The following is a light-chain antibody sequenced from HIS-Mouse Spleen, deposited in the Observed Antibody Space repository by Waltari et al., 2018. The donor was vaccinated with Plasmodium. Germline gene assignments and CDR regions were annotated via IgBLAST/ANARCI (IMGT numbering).Light chain of an antibody. V-gene: IGLV3-25*03. CDR2: KDS. CDR1: ALPKQY. CDR3: QSADSSGTYRV. Sequence: SYDLTQPPSVSVSPGQTARITCSGDALPKQYAYWYQQKPGQAPVLVIYKDSERPSGNPERFSGSSSGTTVTLTISGVQAEDEADYYCQSADSSGTYRVFGGGTKLTVL. J-gene: IGLJ2*01.